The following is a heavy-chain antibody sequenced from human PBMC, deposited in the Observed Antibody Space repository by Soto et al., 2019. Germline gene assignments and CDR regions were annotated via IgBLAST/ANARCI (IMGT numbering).Heavy chain of an antibody. J-gene: IGHJ6*02. V-gene: IGHV1-18*04. CDR2: ISAYNGNT. CDR1: GYTFTSYG. CDR3: AREAAGTFTGLYYYGMDV. Sequence: QVQLVQSGAEVKKPGASVKVSCKASGYTFTSYGISWVRQAPGQGLEWMGWISAYNGNTNYAQKLQGRVTMTTDTSTSIAYMELRSLRSDDTAVYYCAREAAGTFTGLYYYGMDVWGQGTTVTVSS. D-gene: IGHD6-13*01.